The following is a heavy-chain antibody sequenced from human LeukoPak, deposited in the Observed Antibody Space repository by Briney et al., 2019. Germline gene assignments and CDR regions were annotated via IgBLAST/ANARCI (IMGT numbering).Heavy chain of an antibody. CDR2: ISGSGGST. V-gene: IGHV3-23*01. Sequence: GGSLRLSCAASGFTVSINYMSWVRQAPGKGLEWVSAISGSGGSTYYADSVKGRFTISRDNSKNTLYLQMNSLRAEDTAVYYCAKLGAHDFWSVGEEFFDYWGQGTLVTVSS. CDR3: AKLGAHDFWSVGEEFFDY. D-gene: IGHD3-3*01. J-gene: IGHJ4*02. CDR1: GFTVSINY.